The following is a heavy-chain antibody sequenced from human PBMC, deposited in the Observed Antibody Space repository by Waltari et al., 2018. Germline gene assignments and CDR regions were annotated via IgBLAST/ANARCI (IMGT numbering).Heavy chain of an antibody. CDR3: ARLGEMATKSYFDL. D-gene: IGHD5-12*01. V-gene: IGHV5-51*01. CDR2: IYPGASDT. J-gene: IGHJ2*01. CDR1: GYSFTSYW. Sequence: EVQLAQSGAEVKKPGESLKISCKGSGYSFTSYWIGWVRQLPGKGLEWMGIIYPGASDTRYGPSFQGQVTISADKSISTAYLQWSSLKASDTAIYYCARLGEMATKSYFDLWGRGTLVTVSS.